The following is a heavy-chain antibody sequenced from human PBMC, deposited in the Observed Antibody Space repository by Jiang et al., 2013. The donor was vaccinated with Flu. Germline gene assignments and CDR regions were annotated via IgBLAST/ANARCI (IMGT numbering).Heavy chain of an antibody. J-gene: IGHJ6*02. Sequence: LLKPSETLSLTCAVYGGSFSGYYWTWIRQPPGKGLEWIGEVNHSGRSNYKPSLKSRVTISGDMSKNQFSLRLRSVTAADTAVYYCARVVRGVVIVYDYYTVDVWGQGTTVTVSS. D-gene: IGHD3-10*01. CDR3: ARVVRGVVIVYDYYTVDV. V-gene: IGHV4-34*01. CDR1: GGSFSGYY. CDR2: VNHSGRS.